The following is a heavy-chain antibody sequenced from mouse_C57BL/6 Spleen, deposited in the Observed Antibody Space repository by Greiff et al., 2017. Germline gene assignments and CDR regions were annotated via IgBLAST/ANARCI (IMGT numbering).Heavy chain of an antibody. J-gene: IGHJ4*01. Sequence: LVESGPELVKPGASVKISCKASGYSFTDYYMNWVKQSNGQSLEWIGEINPNYGTTSYNQKFKGKATLTVDKSSSTAYMQLSSLTSEDSAVYYCARRGFHYYAMDYWGQGTSVTVSS. CDR1: GYSFTDYY. CDR3: ARRGFHYYAMDY. V-gene: IGHV1-39*01. CDR2: INPNYGTT.